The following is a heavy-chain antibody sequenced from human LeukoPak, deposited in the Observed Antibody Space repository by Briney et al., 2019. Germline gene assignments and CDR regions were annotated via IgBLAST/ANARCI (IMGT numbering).Heavy chain of an antibody. CDR2: ISVYNGNT. V-gene: IGHV1-18*01. Sequence: ASVKVSCKASGYTFTSYGISWVRQAPGQGLEWMGWISVYNGNTHYSQKVQGRLTMTTDTSTSTVHMELRSLRPDDTAVYYCATSDYSYGPRDFDYWGQGTLVTVSS. CDR3: ATSDYSYGPRDFDY. CDR1: GYTFTSYG. J-gene: IGHJ4*02. D-gene: IGHD5-18*01.